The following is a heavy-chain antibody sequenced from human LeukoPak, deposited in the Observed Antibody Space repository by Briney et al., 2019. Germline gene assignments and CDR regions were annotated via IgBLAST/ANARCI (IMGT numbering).Heavy chain of an antibody. CDR2: INPNSGGT. CDR1: GYTFTGHY. J-gene: IGHJ3*02. Sequence: ASVKVSCKASGYTFTGHYMHWVRQAPGQGLEWMGWINPNSGGTNYAQKFQGWVTMTRDTSISTAYMELSRLRSDDTAVYYCARGNFIAAGMQGGAFDIWGQGTMVTVSS. V-gene: IGHV1-2*04. D-gene: IGHD6-13*01. CDR3: ARGNFIAAGMQGGAFDI.